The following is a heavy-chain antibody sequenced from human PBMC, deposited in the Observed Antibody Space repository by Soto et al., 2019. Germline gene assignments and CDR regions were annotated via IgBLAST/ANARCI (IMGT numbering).Heavy chain of an antibody. D-gene: IGHD5-12*01. CDR3: AREANPGHPDVFDF. Sequence: SVKVSCKASGGTFSSYAISWVRQAPGQGLEWMGGIIPIFGTANYAQKFQGRVTITADESTSTAYVELSSLRSEDTAVYYCAREANPGHPDVFDFGGKGTMVPVSS. CDR1: GGTFSSYA. CDR2: IIPIFGTA. J-gene: IGHJ3*01. V-gene: IGHV1-69*13.